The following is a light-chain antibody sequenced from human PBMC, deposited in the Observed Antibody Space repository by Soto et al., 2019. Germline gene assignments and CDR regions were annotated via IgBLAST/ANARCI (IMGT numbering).Light chain of an antibody. J-gene: IGKJ4*01. CDR3: QQSNNWPLT. CDR2: GAS. Sequence: EIVLTQSPATLSVSPGERATLSCRASQSVSSDLAWFQQKPGQAPRLLIYGASTRATGIPDRFSGSGSGTEFTLTISSLQSEDFAIYYWQQSNNWPLTFGGGTKVEVK. CDR1: QSVSSD. V-gene: IGKV3-15*01.